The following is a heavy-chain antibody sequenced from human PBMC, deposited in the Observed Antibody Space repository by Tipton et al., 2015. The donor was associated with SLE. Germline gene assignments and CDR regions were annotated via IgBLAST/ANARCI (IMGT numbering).Heavy chain of an antibody. CDR3: ARMRGGYNAHH. CDR2: ISYSGST. J-gene: IGHJ5*02. Sequence: TLSLTCTVSGDSITSDYWTWIRQPPGKGLEWIGYISYSGSTNYNPSVRSRVSISLDTSKNQFSLKVKYVTTADTAVYYCARMRGGYNAHHWGQGTPVTVSS. D-gene: IGHD5-24*01. CDR1: GDSITSDY. V-gene: IGHV4-59*01.